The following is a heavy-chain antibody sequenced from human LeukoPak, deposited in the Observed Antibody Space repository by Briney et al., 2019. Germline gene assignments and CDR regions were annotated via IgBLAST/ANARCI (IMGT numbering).Heavy chain of an antibody. CDR1: GFTFNSYW. D-gene: IGHD6-6*01. V-gene: IGHV3-74*01. Sequence: GGSLRLSCVVSGFTFNSYWMHWVRQGPGKGLVWVPRIDTGGSNTLYADSVRGRFTISRDNAKNTLYLQMNSLRVEDTAMYYCARVGREYSSSSPPDYWGQGTLVTVSS. CDR2: IDTGGSNT. J-gene: IGHJ4*02. CDR3: ARVGREYSSSSPPDY.